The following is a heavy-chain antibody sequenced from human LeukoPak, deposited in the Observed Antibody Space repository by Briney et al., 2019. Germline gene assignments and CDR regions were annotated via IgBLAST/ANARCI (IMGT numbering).Heavy chain of an antibody. V-gene: IGHV4-34*01. CDR3: ARGPPLAYYGTGGYYFFDY. J-gene: IGHJ4*02. CDR1: GGSFCGYF. D-gene: IGHD3-22*01. CDR2: VNHSGST. Sequence: PSETLSLPCSAYGGSFCGYFWSWIRQPPGGGLEWIGEVNHSGSTNYNPSLKSRVTISVDTSRTQFSLNLRSVTAADTAVYYCARGPPLAYYGTGGYYFFDYWGQGILVTVSP.